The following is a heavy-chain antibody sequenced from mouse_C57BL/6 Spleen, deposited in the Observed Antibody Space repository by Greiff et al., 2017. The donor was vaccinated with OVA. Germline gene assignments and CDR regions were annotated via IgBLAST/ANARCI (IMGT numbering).Heavy chain of an antibody. CDR1: GFTFSDYG. Sequence: EVQGVESGGGLVKPGGSLKLSCAASGFTFSDYGMHWVRQAPEKGLEWVAYISSGSSTIYYADTVKGRFTISRDNAKNTLCLQMTSLRSEDTAMYYFARFQGHYAMDYWGQGTSVTVSS. V-gene: IGHV5-17*01. D-gene: IGHD3-2*02. J-gene: IGHJ4*01. CDR2: ISSGSSTI. CDR3: ARFQGHYAMDY.